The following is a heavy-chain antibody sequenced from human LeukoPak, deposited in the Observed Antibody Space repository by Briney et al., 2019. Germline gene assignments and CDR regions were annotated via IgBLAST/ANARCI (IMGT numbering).Heavy chain of an antibody. V-gene: IGHV4-59*01. CDR1: GGSISSYY. CDR3: ARNHGSGRGEWFDP. D-gene: IGHD3-10*01. J-gene: IGHJ5*02. CDR2: IYYSGST. Sequence: SETLSLTCTVSGGSISSYYWSWIRQPPGKGLEWIGYIYYSGSTKYNPSLKSRVTISVDTSKDQFSLKMSPVTAADTAVYYCARNHGSGRGEWFDPWGQGTLVTVSS.